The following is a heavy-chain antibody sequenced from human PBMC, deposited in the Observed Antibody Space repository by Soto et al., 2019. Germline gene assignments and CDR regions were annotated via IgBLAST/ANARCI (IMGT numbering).Heavy chain of an antibody. Sequence: SETLSLTCTVSGGSISSYYWSWIRQPPGKGLEWIGYIYYSGSTNYSPSLKSRVTISVDTSKNQFSLKLSSVTAADTAVYYCAREEREAGGLDVWGHGTTVTVSS. J-gene: IGHJ6*02. CDR2: IYYSGST. CDR3: AREEREAGGLDV. D-gene: IGHD6-25*01. CDR1: GGSISSYY. V-gene: IGHV4-59*01.